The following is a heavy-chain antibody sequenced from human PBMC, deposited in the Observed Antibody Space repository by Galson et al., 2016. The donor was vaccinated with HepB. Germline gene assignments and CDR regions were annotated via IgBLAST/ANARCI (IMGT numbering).Heavy chain of an antibody. J-gene: IGHJ4*02. D-gene: IGHD5-18*01. V-gene: IGHV1-46*01. CDR1: GYTFINYF. Sequence: SVKVSCKASGYTFINYFLHWVRQAPGQGPEWMGIINPSSGGSANFAQKFQGRVSMTSDRSTSTVYMELSSLRSEDTAVYYCTRDNGYSYGYWGYWGQGTLVTVSS. CDR3: TRDNGYSYGYWGY. CDR2: INPSSGGSA.